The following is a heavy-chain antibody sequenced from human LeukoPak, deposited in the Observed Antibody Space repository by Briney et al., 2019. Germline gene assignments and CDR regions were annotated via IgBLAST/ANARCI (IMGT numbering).Heavy chain of an antibody. D-gene: IGHD4-17*01. CDR3: AHRFVHGDFDY. J-gene: IGHJ4*02. V-gene: IGHV2-5*02. CDR1: GFSLSTSGVG. Sequence: SGPTLVKPTQTLTLTCTFSGFSLSTSGVGVGWIRQPPGKALEWLVLIYWDDDKYYSPSLKSRLTITKDTSKNQVVLTMTNMDPVDTATYYCAHRFVHGDFDYWGQGALVTVSS. CDR2: IYWDDDK.